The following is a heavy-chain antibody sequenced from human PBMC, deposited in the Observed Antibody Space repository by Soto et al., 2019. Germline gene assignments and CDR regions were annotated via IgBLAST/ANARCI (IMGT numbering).Heavy chain of an antibody. Sequence: QVQLVQSGAEVKKPGASVKVSCKASGYTFTNYGISWVRQAPGQGLEWMGWISDYNGNTDYAQKLQGRVTMTTDTSTSKAYMELRSLRSDDTAVYYCARVGAYCVSTSCHDYWGQGTLVTVSS. CDR1: GYTFTNYG. D-gene: IGHD2-2*01. CDR3: ARVGAYCVSTSCHDY. CDR2: ISDYNGNT. J-gene: IGHJ4*02. V-gene: IGHV1-18*01.